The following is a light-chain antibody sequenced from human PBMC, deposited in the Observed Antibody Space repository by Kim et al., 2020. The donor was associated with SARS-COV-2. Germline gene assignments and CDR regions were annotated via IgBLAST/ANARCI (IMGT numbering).Light chain of an antibody. CDR1: QNVGRNY. CDR3: HQYATSPLT. V-gene: IGKV3-20*01. Sequence: EIVSTQSPGTLSLSPGERATLSCRASQNVGRNYIAWYQQKPGQTPRLVIYDASSRATGIPDRVSGSGSGTDFTLSISGLEAEDFAVYYCHQYATSPLTFGQGTRLEIK. J-gene: IGKJ5*01. CDR2: DAS.